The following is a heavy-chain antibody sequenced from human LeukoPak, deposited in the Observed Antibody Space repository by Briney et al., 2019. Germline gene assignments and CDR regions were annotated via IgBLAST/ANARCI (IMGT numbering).Heavy chain of an antibody. J-gene: IGHJ5*02. CDR1: EYTFTNYA. V-gene: IGHV1-3*01. CDR3: ARLTYYYDSSGQNWFDP. D-gene: IGHD3-22*01. Sequence: ASVKVSCKASEYTFTNYATHWVRQAPGQRLEWMGWINAGNGNTKYSQKFQGRVTITRDTSASTAYMELSSLRSGDTAVYYCARLTYYYDSSGQNWFDPWGQGTLVTVSS. CDR2: INAGNGNT.